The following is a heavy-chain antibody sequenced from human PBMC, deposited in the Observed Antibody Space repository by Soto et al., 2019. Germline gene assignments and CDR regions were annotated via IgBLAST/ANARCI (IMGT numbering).Heavy chain of an antibody. CDR3: ARGSPYYDFWSRYLHHYYYGMDV. J-gene: IGHJ6*04. CDR1: GGSFSGYY. V-gene: IGHV4-34*01. D-gene: IGHD3-3*01. Sequence: PSETLSLTCAVYGGSFSGYYWSWIRQPPGKGLEWIGEINHSGSTNYNPSLKSRVTISVDTSKSQFSLKLSSVTAADTAVYYCARGSPYYDFWSRYLHHYYYGMDVWGKGTTVTVSS. CDR2: INHSGST.